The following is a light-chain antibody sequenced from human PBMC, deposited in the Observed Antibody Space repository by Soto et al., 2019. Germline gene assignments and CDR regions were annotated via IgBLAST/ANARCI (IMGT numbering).Light chain of an antibody. CDR1: QSIVRN. V-gene: IGKV1-39*01. CDR2: TAS. Sequence: GDRVTITCRASQSIVRNLNWYQQKPGKAPELLIYTASNLESGVPSRFSGSGSGTDFALTISSLQPEDSAVYYCQQSHSSPRSFGGGTKVDIK. J-gene: IGKJ4*01. CDR3: QQSHSSPRS.